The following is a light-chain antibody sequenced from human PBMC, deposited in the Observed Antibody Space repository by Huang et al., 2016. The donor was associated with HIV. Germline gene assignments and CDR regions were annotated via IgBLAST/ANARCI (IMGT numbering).Light chain of an antibody. Sequence: EIVLTQSPGTLSLSPGDRATLSCRASQSVSSTYLAWYQHKPGQATRLLIYGASSRATGIPDRCSGSGSGTDFTLTISRLEPEDFAVYYCQQYGNWWTFGQGTKVEIK. CDR1: QSVSSTY. CDR3: QQYGNWWT. V-gene: IGKV3-20*01. CDR2: GAS. J-gene: IGKJ1*01.